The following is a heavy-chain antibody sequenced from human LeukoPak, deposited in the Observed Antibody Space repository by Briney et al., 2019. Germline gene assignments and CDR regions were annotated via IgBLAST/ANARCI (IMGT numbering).Heavy chain of an antibody. V-gene: IGHV3-74*01. CDR1: GFTFNTYP. J-gene: IGHJ4*02. CDR2: VYSDGSDS. CDR3: TRGPNWAFDY. Sequence: GGSLRLSCTASGFTFNTYPMHWVRQAPGKGLVWVSRVYSDGSDSRHADSVKGRFTISRDNAKNTLYLQMNSLRVEDTAVYYCTRGPNWAFDYWGQGTLVTVSS. D-gene: IGHD1-1*01.